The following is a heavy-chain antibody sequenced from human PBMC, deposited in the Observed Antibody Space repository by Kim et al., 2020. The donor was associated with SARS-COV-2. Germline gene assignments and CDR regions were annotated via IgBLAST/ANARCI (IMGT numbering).Heavy chain of an antibody. Sequence: GGSLRLSCAASGFTFSTYWMHWVRQAPGKGLVWVSRINSDGSNTKYADSVKGRFTISRDSAKNTLYLQMDSLRVEDTAVYYCARANVVRGGAPQYYGMDVWGQGTTVTVSS. V-gene: IGHV3-74*01. D-gene: IGHD3-10*01. CDR2: INSDGSNT. J-gene: IGHJ6*02. CDR1: GFTFSTYW. CDR3: ARANVVRGGAPQYYGMDV.